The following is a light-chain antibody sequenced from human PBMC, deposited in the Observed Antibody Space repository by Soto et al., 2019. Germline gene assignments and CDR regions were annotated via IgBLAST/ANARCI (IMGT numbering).Light chain of an antibody. V-gene: IGLV2-14*03. CDR1: SSDVGGCDY. CDR2: DVS. J-gene: IGLJ1*01. Sequence: QSALAQPASVSGSPGQSITISCIGTSSDVGGCDYVSWYQHHPGKAPRLMIYDVSDRPSGVSNRFSGSKSGNTASLTISELQAEDEAEYYCSSYASTKYVFGSGTKLTVL. CDR3: SSYASTKYV.